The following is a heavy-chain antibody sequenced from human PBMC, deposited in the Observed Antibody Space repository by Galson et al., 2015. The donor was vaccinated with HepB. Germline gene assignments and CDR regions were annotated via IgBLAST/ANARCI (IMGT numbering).Heavy chain of an antibody. Sequence: KGLEWVSLTYTGGRTYYADSVKGRFNVSRENSKKTLYLQMNSLRPEDTAVYYCARDAHDFGDYGDGLVYGMDVWGQGTTVTVSS. CDR3: ARDAHDFGDYGDGLVYGMDV. CDR2: TYTGGRT. V-gene: IGHV3-53*05. J-gene: IGHJ6*02. D-gene: IGHD4-17*01.